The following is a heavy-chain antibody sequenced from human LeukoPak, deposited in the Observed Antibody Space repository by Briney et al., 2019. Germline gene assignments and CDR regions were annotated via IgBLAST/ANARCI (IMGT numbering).Heavy chain of an antibody. CDR3: ARDGYNSINWSDP. CDR2: IYYSGST. V-gene: IGHV4-39*07. Sequence: SETLSLTCTVSGASMRSSAYYWGWIRQPPGKGLEWIGSIYYSGSTYYNPSLKSRVTISVDTSKNQFSLKLSSVTAADTAVYYCARDGYNSINWSDPWGQGTLVTVSS. D-gene: IGHD5-24*01. CDR1: GASMRSSAYY. J-gene: IGHJ5*02.